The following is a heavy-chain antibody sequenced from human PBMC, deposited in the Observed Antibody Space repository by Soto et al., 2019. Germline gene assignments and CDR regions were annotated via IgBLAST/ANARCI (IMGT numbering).Heavy chain of an antibody. CDR1: GYTFTSYY. CDR2: INPSGGST. Sequence: ASVKVSCKASGYTFTSYYIHWVRQAPGQGLEWMGIINPSGGSTTYAQKFQGRVTMTRDTSTSTVYMELSSLRSEDTAVYYCARGPGLDYGDYVRYFDYWGQGTLVTVSS. CDR3: ARGPGLDYGDYVRYFDY. J-gene: IGHJ4*02. D-gene: IGHD4-17*01. V-gene: IGHV1-46*01.